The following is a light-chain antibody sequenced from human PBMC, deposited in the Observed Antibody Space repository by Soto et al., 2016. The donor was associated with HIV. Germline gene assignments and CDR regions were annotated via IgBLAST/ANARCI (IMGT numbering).Light chain of an antibody. CDR3: QLWASEVV. CDR2: DDY. Sequence: YVLTQPPSVSVAPGQTATITCGGRNIGGKTVHWYQQKPGQVPVLVVYDDYHRASGIPERFAGSNSGNTATLAISRVEGRDEADYYCQLWASEVVFGGGTKLTVL. J-gene: IGLJ2*01. V-gene: IGLV3-21*02. CDR1: NIGGKT.